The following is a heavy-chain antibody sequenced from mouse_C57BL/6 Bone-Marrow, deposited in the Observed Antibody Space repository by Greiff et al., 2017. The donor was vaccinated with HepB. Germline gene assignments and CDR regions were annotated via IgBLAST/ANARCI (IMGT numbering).Heavy chain of an antibody. Sequence: VKLMESGAELVKPGASVKISCKASGYAFSSYWMNWVKQRPGKGLEWIGQIYPGDGDTNYNGKFKGKATLTADKSSSTAYMQLSSLTSEDSAVYFCARTEGNFDYWYFDVWGTGTTVTVSS. D-gene: IGHD2-1*01. V-gene: IGHV1-80*01. CDR1: GYAFSSYW. J-gene: IGHJ1*03. CDR3: ARTEGNFDYWYFDV. CDR2: IYPGDGDT.